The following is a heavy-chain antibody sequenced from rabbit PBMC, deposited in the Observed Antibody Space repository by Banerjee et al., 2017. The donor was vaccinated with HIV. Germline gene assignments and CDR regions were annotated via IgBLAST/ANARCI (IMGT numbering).Heavy chain of an antibody. V-gene: IGHV1S45*01. CDR3: ARDLASSRGPNNL. CDR2: ISTGSDST. J-gene: IGHJ4*01. D-gene: IGHD1-1*01. CDR1: GFSFSSGYD. Sequence: QEQLKETGGGLVQPGGSLTLTCTASGFSFSSGYDMCWVRQAPGKGLEWIGCISTGSDSTWYASWVNGRFTISKTSSTTVTLQMTSLTAADTATYFCARDLASSRGPNNLWGPGTLVTVS.